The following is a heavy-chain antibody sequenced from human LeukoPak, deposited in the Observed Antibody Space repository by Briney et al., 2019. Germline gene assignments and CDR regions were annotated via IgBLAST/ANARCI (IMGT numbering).Heavy chain of an antibody. D-gene: IGHD2-15*01. CDR3: ARDRLYCGFGYCSGDSWSGEALDY. CDR1: GYTFTSYY. J-gene: IGHJ4*02. Sequence: GASVKVSCKASGYTFTSYYMHWVRQAPGQGLEWMGIINPSGGSTSYAQKFQGRVTMTRDTSTSTVYMELSSLRSEDTAVYYCARDRLYCGFGYCSGDSWSGEALDYWGQGTLVTVSS. CDR2: INPSGGST. V-gene: IGHV1-46*01.